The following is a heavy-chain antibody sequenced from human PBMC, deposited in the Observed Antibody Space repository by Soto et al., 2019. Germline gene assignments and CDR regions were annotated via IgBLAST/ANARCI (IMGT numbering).Heavy chain of an antibody. CDR2: IVVGSGNT. Sequence: VKVSCKASGFTFTSSAVQWVRQARGQRLEWIGWIVVGSGNTNYAQKFQERVTITRDMSTSTAYMELSSLRSEDTAVYYCAADDPFRHYYYYGMDVWGQGTTVTVSS. J-gene: IGHJ6*02. V-gene: IGHV1-58*01. CDR3: AADDPFRHYYYYGMDV. CDR1: GFTFTSSA.